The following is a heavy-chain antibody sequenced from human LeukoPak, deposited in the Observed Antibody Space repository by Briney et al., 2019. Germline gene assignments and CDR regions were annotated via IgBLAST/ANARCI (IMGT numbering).Heavy chain of an antibody. D-gene: IGHD5-18*01. V-gene: IGHV3-11*04. CDR2: ICNSGNIK. CDR3: ASDPHGYSFGYPFDY. CDR1: GFIFSDYY. J-gene: IGHJ4*02. Sequence: GGSLRLSCVASGFIFSDYYMSWIRQAPGKGLEWVSYICNSGNIKYYADSVKGLFTISRDNAKNSLYLQMNSLRAEDTAVYYCASDPHGYSFGYPFDYWGQGTLVTVSS.